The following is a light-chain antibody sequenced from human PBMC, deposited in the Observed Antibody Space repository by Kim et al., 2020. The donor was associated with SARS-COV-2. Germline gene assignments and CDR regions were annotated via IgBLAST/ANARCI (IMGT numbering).Light chain of an antibody. V-gene: IGLV1-40*01. CDR1: SSSIGTRYD. Sequence: QSVLTQPPSVSGAPGQRVTISCTGSSSSIGTRYDVHWYQQLPGTAPKLLNYDNTNRPSGVPDRFSGSKSGTSVSLAITGLQPEDEADYYCQSYDSSLNGWVFGGGTQLTVL. CDR2: DNT. J-gene: IGLJ3*02. CDR3: QSYDSSLNGWV.